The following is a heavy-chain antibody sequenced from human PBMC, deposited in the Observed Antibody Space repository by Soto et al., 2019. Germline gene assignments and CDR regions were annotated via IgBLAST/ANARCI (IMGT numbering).Heavy chain of an antibody. CDR1: GFTFSRYA. CDR3: GKAPCSGAGCYYYFDF. J-gene: IGHJ4*02. V-gene: IGHV3-23*01. CDR2: VSGSGGST. Sequence: GGSLRLSCAASGFTFSRYAMSWVRQAPGKGPEWVSGVSGSGGSTFYEGSVKGRFTISREYSNNTLFLQMNSLRAEDTAVYYCGKAPCSGAGCYYYFDFWGQGTLVTVSS. D-gene: IGHD2-15*01.